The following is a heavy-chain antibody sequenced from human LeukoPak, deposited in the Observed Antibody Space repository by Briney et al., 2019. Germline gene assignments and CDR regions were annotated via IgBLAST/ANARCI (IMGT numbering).Heavy chain of an antibody. CDR1: GYTFTGYY. Sequence: ASVKVSCKASGYTFTGYYMHWVRQAPGQGLEWMGWINPNSGGTNYAQNFQGRVTMTSDTSISTAYMELSSLRSDDTAVYYCARDSRLEDDAFDIWGQGTMVTVSS. J-gene: IGHJ3*02. CDR2: INPNSGGT. V-gene: IGHV1-2*02. CDR3: ARDSRLEDDAFDI. D-gene: IGHD3-3*01.